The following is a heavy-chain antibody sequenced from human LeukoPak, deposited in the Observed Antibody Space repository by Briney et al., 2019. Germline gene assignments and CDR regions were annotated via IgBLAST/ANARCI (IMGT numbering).Heavy chain of an antibody. Sequence: GGSLRLSCAASGFIFSDYWVHWVRQAPGKGLVWVSRINTDGGFTRYADSVQGRFIISRDTAKNTLFPQMNSLRAEDTAVYYCAREAKVGGALQYWGQGILVTVSS. CDR1: GFIFSDYW. CDR2: INTDGGFT. J-gene: IGHJ4*02. V-gene: IGHV3-74*01. CDR3: AREAKVGGALQY. D-gene: IGHD1-26*01.